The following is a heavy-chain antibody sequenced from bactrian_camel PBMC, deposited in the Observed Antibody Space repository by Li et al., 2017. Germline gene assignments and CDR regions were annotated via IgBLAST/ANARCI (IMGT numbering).Heavy chain of an antibody. V-gene: IGHV3S53*01. CDR3: AADPDVSRGFWFRPDQYAD. Sequence: HVQLVESGGGLVQPGGSLRLSCTAPRLTSTTCGMNWFRQAAGKQREWVSSIRTDDTTSYADSVKGRFSMSEDNAKNTVYLQMDSLKPEDTAMYYCAADPDVSRGFWFRPDQYADWGQGTQVTVS. J-gene: IGHJ4*01. CDR2: IRTDDTT. D-gene: IGHD2*01. CDR1: RLTSTTCG.